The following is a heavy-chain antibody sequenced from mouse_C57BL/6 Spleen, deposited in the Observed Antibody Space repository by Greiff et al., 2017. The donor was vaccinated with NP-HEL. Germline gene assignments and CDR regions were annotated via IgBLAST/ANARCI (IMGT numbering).Heavy chain of an antibody. J-gene: IGHJ3*01. CDR3: ARSDITTVPFAY. CDR2: INPYNGGT. CDR1: GYTFTDYY. D-gene: IGHD1-1*01. V-gene: IGHV1-19*01. Sequence: EVQLQQSGPVLVKPGASVKMSCKASGYTFTDYYMNWVKQSHGKSLEWIGVINPYNGGTSYNQKFKGKATLTVDKSSRTAYMELNSLTSEDSAVYYCARSDITTVPFAYWGQGTLVTVSA.